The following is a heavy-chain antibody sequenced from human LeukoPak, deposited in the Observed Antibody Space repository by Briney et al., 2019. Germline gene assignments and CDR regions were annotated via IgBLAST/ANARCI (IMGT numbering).Heavy chain of an antibody. J-gene: IGHJ4*02. CDR3: ARGLSGSSADY. CDR1: GGSFSGYY. CDR2: INHSGST. V-gene: IGHV4-34*01. D-gene: IGHD1-26*01. Sequence: SETLSLTCAVYGGSFSGYYWSWIRQPPGKGLEWIGEINHSGSTNYNPSLKSRVTISVDTSKNQFSLKLSSVTAADTAVYYCARGLSGSSADYWGQGTLVTVSS.